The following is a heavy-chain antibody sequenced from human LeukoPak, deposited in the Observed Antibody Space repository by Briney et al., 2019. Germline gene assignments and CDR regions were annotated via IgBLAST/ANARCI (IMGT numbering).Heavy chain of an antibody. CDR1: GYSFTGYW. V-gene: IGHV5-51*01. D-gene: IGHD1-26*01. CDR2: IYPADSDT. Sequence: GESLKISCKGSGYSFTGYWIGWVRQMPGKGLEWMGIIYPADSDTRYSPSFQGQVTISADKSISTAYLQWSSLKASDTAMYYCARLGGSYLGLDLNAFDIWGQGTMVTVSS. J-gene: IGHJ3*02. CDR3: ARLGGSYLGLDLNAFDI.